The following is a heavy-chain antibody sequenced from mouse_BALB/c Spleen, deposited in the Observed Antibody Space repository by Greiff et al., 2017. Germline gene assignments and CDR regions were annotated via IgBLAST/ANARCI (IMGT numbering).Heavy chain of an antibody. CDR2: ISSGGGST. CDR3: ARHLYAMDY. V-gene: IGHV5-12-1*01. Sequence: EVMLVESGGDLVKPGGSLKLSCAASGFAFSSYDMSWVRQTPEKRLEWVAYISSGGGSTYYPDTVKGRFTISRDNAKNTLYLQMSSLKSEDTAMYYCARHLYAMDYWGQGTSVTVSS. J-gene: IGHJ4*01. CDR1: GFAFSSYD.